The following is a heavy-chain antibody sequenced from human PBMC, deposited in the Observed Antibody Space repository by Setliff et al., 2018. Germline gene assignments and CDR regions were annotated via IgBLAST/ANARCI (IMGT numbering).Heavy chain of an antibody. Sequence: SETLSLTCTVSGGSVKSHYWSWIRQTPEKGLEWIGFVFYSGDTRYNPSLKSRVTMSVDTSMNQFSLNLNSVTAADTAVYYCARDRTYYASGTYTRWFDYCGQGSLVTVSS. D-gene: IGHD3-10*01. J-gene: IGHJ4*02. CDR3: ARDRTYYASGTYTRWFDY. CDR2: VFYSGDT. CDR1: GGSVKSHY. V-gene: IGHV4-59*02.